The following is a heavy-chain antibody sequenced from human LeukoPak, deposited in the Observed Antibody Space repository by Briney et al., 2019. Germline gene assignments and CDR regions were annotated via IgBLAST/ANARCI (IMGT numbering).Heavy chain of an antibody. D-gene: IGHD6-13*01. CDR2: ISSSGSTI. CDR1: GFTFSDYY. J-gene: IGHJ4*02. CDR3: VRGAYSSSWLNFDY. Sequence: GGSLRLSCAASGFTFSDYYMNWVRQAPGKGLEWVSYISSSGSTIYYADSVKGRFTISRDNAKNSLYLQMNSLRAEDTAVYYCVRGAYSSSWLNFDYWGQGTLVTVSS. V-gene: IGHV3-11*04.